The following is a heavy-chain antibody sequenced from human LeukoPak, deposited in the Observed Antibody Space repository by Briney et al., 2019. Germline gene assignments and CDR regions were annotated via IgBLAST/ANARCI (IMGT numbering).Heavy chain of an antibody. J-gene: IGHJ4*02. D-gene: IGHD3-10*01. CDR1: GFTFSSYA. CDR2: ISSSSSYI. Sequence: GGSLRLSCAASGFTFSSYAMHWVRQAPGKGLEWVSSISSSSSYIYYADSVKGRFAISRDNAKNSLYLQMNSLRAEDTAVYYCARDRGSITMVRGVNYYWGQGTLVTVSS. CDR3: ARDRGSITMVRGVNYY. V-gene: IGHV3-21*01.